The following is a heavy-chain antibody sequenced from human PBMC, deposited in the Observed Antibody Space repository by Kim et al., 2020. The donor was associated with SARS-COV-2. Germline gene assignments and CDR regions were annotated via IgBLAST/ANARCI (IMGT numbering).Heavy chain of an antibody. D-gene: IGHD1-26*01. J-gene: IGHJ4*02. Sequence: GGSLRLSCAASGFSFSDYYMSWGRQAPGKGLEWISYISSSGSYTVYADSVEGRFTISRDNAKNSLYLQMNSLRAEDTAVYYCAKIRSGSTWAYWGQGTLVIVSS. CDR3: AKIRSGSTWAY. CDR1: GFSFSDYY. V-gene: IGHV3-11*03. CDR2: ISSSGSYT.